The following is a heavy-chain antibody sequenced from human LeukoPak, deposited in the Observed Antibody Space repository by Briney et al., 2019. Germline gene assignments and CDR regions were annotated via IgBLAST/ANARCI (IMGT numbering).Heavy chain of an antibody. D-gene: IGHD3-10*01. V-gene: IGHV3-23*01. CDR2: ISPSGDIT. Sequence: GGTLRLSCAATGFTFSNHGMNWVRQAPGKGLEWVSGISPSGDITYYADSVKGRFTISRDNSKYTLYLEVISLTAEDTAVYYCAKDDAWLRFGEWSQGTLVTVSS. J-gene: IGHJ4*02. CDR1: GFTFSNHG. CDR3: AKDDAWLRFGE.